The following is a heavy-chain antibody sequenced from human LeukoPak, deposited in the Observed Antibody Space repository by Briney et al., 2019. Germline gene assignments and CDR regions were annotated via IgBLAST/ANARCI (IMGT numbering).Heavy chain of an antibody. CDR3: AREIVGAIPFDY. V-gene: IGHV1-69*06. Sequence: GASVKVSCKASGGTFSSYAISWVRQAPGQGLEWLGGIIPVFDTTSNAQKFQGRVTITADKSTSTAYMELSSLRSEDTAVYYCAREIVGAIPFDYWSQGTLVTVSS. CDR2: IIPVFDTT. J-gene: IGHJ4*02. CDR1: GGTFSSYA. D-gene: IGHD1-26*01.